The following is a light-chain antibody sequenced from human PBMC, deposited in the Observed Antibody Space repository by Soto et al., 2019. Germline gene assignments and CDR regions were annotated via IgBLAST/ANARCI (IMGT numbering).Light chain of an antibody. J-gene: IGKJ5*01. CDR3: QQRSNWHPIT. CDR2: DAS. V-gene: IGKV3-11*01. Sequence: EIVLTQSPATLSLSPGERSTLSCRASQSVSRYLAWYQQKPVQAPRLLXYDASNRATGIPARFSGSGSGTDFTLTISSLEHEDFAVYYCQQRSNWHPITFGQGTRLEIK. CDR1: QSVSRY.